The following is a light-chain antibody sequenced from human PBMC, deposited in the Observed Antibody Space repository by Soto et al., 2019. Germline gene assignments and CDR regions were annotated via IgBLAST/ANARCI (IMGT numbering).Light chain of an antibody. V-gene: IGLV2-14*01. J-gene: IGLJ1*01. CDR3: SSYTSSSTQV. CDR1: SSDVGGYNY. Sequence: QSALTQPASVSGSPGQSVTISCTGTSSDVGGYNYVSWYQQHPGTAPKLMIYEVSNRPSGVSNRFSGSKSGNTASLTISGVQAEDEAYYYCSSYTSSSTQVFGTGTKVTVL. CDR2: EVS.